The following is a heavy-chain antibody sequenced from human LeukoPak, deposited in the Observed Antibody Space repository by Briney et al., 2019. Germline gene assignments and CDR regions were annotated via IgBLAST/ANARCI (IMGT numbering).Heavy chain of an antibody. CDR3: ARAGLSTMIVVD. D-gene: IGHD3-22*01. Sequence: GGSLGLSCAASGFTFSSYSMNWVRQPPGKGREWVSSISSSSSYIYYADSVKGRYTISRPNAKNLLYLQMNSLRAEDTAVYYCARAGLSTMIVVDWGQGTLVTVSS. CDR1: GFTFSSYS. V-gene: IGHV3-21*01. CDR2: ISSSSSYI. J-gene: IGHJ4*02.